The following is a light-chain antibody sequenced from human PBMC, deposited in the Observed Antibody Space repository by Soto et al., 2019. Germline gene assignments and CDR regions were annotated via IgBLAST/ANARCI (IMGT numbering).Light chain of an antibody. CDR1: QGISTY. CDR2: AAS. J-gene: IGKJ1*01. CDR3: HQSYSTTWT. V-gene: IGKV1-39*01. Sequence: DIQMTQSPSSLSASVGDRVTITCRASQGISTYLNWYQQKPRKAPKLLIYAASSLQSVVPSRFSGSGSETAFTLTISSLQPEHSATYSCHQSYSTTWTFGQGTKGDIK.